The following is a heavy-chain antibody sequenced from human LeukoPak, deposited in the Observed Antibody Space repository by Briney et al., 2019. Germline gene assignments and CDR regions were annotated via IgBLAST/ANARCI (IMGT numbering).Heavy chain of an antibody. CDR2: ISPSGGST. CDR3: ARGGIAAPTGDYYYMDV. CDR1: GYTFTSYY. D-gene: IGHD6-13*01. Sequence: ASVKVSCKASGYTFTSYYMHWVRQAPGQGLEWMGIISPSGGSTSYAQKFQGRVTMTRDTSTSTVYMELSSLRSEDTAVYYCARGGIAAPTGDYYYMDVWGKGTTVTVSS. V-gene: IGHV1-46*01. J-gene: IGHJ6*03.